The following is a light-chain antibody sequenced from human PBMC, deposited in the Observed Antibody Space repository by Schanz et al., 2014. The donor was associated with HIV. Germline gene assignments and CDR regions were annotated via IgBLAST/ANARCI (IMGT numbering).Light chain of an antibody. J-gene: IGLJ1*01. CDR3: SSYAGSNSYV. V-gene: IGLV1-40*01. Sequence: QSGLTQPPSVSGAPGQRVIISCTGTSSNIGADYDVHWYQQIPGAAPKLLIYDSNNRPSGVPDRFSGSKSGASASLAITGLQAEDEADYYCSSYAGSNSYVFGTGTKLTVL. CDR1: SSNIGADYD. CDR2: DSN.